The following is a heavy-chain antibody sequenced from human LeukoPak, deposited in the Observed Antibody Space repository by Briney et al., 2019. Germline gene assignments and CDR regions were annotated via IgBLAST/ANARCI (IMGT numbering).Heavy chain of an antibody. CDR2: INSDESTT. CDR3: ARVRGFGELFNY. Sequence: GGSLRLSCAASGFTVSDNYMSWVRQAPGKGLVWVSSINSDESTTNYADSVKGRFTISRDNAKNTLYLQMNSLRAEDTAVYYCARVRGFGELFNYWGQGTLVTVSS. D-gene: IGHD3-10*01. J-gene: IGHJ4*02. V-gene: IGHV3-74*01. CDR1: GFTVSDNY.